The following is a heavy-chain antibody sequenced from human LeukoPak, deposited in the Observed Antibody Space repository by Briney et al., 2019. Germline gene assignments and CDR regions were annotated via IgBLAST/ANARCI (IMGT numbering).Heavy chain of an antibody. J-gene: IGHJ6*03. CDR2: INWNGGST. V-gene: IGHV3-20*01. Sequence: GGSLRLSCAASGFTFDDYGMSWVRQAPGKGLEWVSGINWNGGSTGYSDSVKGRFTISRDNAKNSLYLQMNSLRAEDTALYHCARKGIVGAPRQVYYVDVWGKGTTVTVSS. CDR1: GFTFDDYG. CDR3: ARKGIVGAPRQVYYVDV. D-gene: IGHD1-26*01.